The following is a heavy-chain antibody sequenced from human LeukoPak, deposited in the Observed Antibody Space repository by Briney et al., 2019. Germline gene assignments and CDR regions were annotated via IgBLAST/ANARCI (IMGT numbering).Heavy chain of an antibody. CDR1: GFTFDTYA. V-gene: IGHV3-23*01. J-gene: IGHJ4*01. D-gene: IGHD5-18*01. Sequence: GRSLRLSCVASGFTFDTYAMAWVRQAPGKGLQWVSTLTGRGDTTYYGESMKGRFTISRDNSKNTVYLQMNSLRVDDTAVYYCARDYGYTPYYFDYWGQGTLVTVSS. CDR3: ARDYGYTPYYFDY. CDR2: LTGRGDTT.